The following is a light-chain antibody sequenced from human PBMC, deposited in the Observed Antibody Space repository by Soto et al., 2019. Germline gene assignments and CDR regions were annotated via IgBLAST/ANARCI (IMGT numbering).Light chain of an antibody. CDR1: QSVRRN. CDR2: GAS. CDR3: QQRNNWPLT. Sequence: EIVMTQSPATLSVSPGETATLFCRASQSVRRNLAWYQQRPGQAPRLLISGASTRATGIPARFSGSGSETEFTLAISSLEPEDSAVYYCQQRNNWPLTFGGGTRVEIK. V-gene: IGKV3-15*01. J-gene: IGKJ4*01.